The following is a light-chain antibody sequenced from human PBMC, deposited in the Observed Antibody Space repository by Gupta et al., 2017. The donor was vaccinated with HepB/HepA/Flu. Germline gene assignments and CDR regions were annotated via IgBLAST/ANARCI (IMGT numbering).Light chain of an antibody. CDR2: TAS. CDR1: QGISNS. V-gene: IGKV1-16*02. J-gene: IGKJ5*01. Sequence: DIQMTQSPSSLSASVGDRVTITCRASQGISNSLAWFQRKPGLAPKSLVSTASSLHTGVPSKFSGSGSGTEFTLTISSLQPEDSATYYCQQYNSYPITFGQGTRLEIK. CDR3: QQYNSYPIT.